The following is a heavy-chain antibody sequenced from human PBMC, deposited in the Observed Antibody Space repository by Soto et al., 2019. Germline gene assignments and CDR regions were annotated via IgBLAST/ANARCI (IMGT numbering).Heavy chain of an antibody. D-gene: IGHD3-3*01. J-gene: IGHJ4*02. CDR2: ISSSSSTI. CDR3: ARGGRAILGVVNRIDY. CDR1: GFTFSSYS. V-gene: IGHV3-48*01. Sequence: EVQLVESGGGLVQPGGSLRLSCAASGFTFSSYSMNWVRQAPGKGLEWVSYISSSSSTIYYADSVKGRFTISRDNAKISLYLQMNSLRAEDTAVYYCARGGRAILGVVNRIDYWGQGTLVTVSS.